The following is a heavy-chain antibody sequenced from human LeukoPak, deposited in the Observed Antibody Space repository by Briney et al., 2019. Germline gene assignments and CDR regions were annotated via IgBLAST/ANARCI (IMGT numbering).Heavy chain of an antibody. V-gene: IGHV3-49*04. J-gene: IGHJ3*02. CDR3: TRDGSGWYLDAFDI. CDR1: GFTFGDYA. D-gene: IGHD6-19*01. CDR2: IRSKAYGGTT. Sequence: GRSLRLSCTASGFTFGDYAMSWVRQAPGKGLEWVGFIRSKAYGGTTEYAASVKGRFTISRDDSKSIAYLQMNSLKTEDTAVYYRTRDGSGWYLDAFDIWGQGTVVTVSS.